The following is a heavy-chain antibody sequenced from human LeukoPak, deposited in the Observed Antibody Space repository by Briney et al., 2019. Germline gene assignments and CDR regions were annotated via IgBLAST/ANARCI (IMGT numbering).Heavy chain of an antibody. CDR1: GFTVSSKF. V-gene: IGHV3-74*01. J-gene: IGHJ4*02. Sequence: PGGSLRLSCAASGFTVSSKFMTWVRQAPGKGLVWVSRIHSDGIGTSYADSVRGRFTISRDNAKNTVYLQMNSLRAEDTAVYYCARDQGSFDYWGQGTLVTVSS. CDR3: ARDQGSFDY. CDR2: IHSDGIGT.